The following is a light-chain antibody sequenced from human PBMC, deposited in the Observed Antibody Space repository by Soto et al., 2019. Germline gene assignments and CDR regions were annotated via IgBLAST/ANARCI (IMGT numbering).Light chain of an antibody. Sequence: QSALTQPPSVYGSHGQSVTISCTGTSSDVGGYNYVSWYQQHPGKAPKLMIYEVSKRPSGVPDRFSGSKSGNTASLTVSGLQAEDEADYYCSSYAGSNNFVFGSGTKVTV. CDR1: SSDVGGYNY. CDR2: EVS. J-gene: IGLJ1*01. V-gene: IGLV2-8*01. CDR3: SSYAGSNNFV.